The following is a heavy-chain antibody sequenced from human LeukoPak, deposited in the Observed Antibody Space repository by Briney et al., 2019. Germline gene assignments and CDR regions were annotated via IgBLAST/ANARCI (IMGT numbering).Heavy chain of an antibody. J-gene: IGHJ4*02. V-gene: IGHV3-23*01. Sequence: GGSLRLSCAASGFTFSSHAMNWVRQAPGKGLGWVSGINVSGGSTFYADSVRGRFTISRDNSKNTLYLQMNSLRAEDTAVYYCAKDQYCTSTSCYVGYWGQGTLVTVSS. CDR2: INVSGGST. CDR3: AKDQYCTSTSCYVGY. D-gene: IGHD2-2*01. CDR1: GFTFSSHA.